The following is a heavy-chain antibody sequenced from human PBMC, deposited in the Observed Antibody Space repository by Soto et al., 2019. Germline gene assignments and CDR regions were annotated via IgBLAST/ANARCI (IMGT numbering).Heavy chain of an antibody. CDR2: VNPILSMS. CDR1: GDTFNFYS. J-gene: IGHJ4*02. CDR3: AGSYGSGYRAFDY. Sequence: QVQLVQSGAEVKRPGSSVKVSCKASGDTFNFYSINWVRQAPGVGLEWVGRVNPILSMSNYAQRFQGRVTMPADKSTSTAYMEQRSLRSEDTAIYYCAGSYGSGYRAFDYWGQGALGTVSS. D-gene: IGHD3-10*01. V-gene: IGHV1-69*02.